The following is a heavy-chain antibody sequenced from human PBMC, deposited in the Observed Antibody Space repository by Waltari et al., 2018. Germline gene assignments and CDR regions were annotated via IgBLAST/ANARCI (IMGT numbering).Heavy chain of an antibody. D-gene: IGHD4-17*01. V-gene: IGHV1-69*05. Sequence: QVQLVQSGAEVKKPGSSVKVSCKASGGTFSSYAISWVRQATGQGLEWMGGIIPIFVPANAAQKFQGRGTITPDESTSTAYMELSSLRSEDTAVYYCARDPLYYGDYAYGMDVWGQGTTVTVSS. CDR3: ARDPLYYGDYAYGMDV. J-gene: IGHJ6*02. CDR2: IIPIFVPA. CDR1: GGTFSSYA.